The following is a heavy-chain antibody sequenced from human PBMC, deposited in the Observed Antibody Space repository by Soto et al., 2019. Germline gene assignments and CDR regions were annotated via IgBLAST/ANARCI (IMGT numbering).Heavy chain of an antibody. J-gene: IGHJ6*03. CDR1: GFTFSSYA. CDR3: AKEGMVGVVITETYYDYYYRAV. D-gene: IGHD3-3*01. V-gene: IGHV3-23*01. CDR2: ISGSGGST. Sequence: EVQLLESGGGWVQPGGSLRLSCAASGFTFSSYAMSWVRQAPGKGLEWVSAISGSGGSTYYADYVEGRFTISRYNSKNTLYLKMNSLRAEDTAVYYCAKEGMVGVVITETYYDYYYRAVWCKGTTVSVSS.